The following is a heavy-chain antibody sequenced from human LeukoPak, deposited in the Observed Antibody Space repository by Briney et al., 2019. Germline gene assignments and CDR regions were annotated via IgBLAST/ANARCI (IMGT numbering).Heavy chain of an antibody. Sequence: GRSLRLSCAASGFPFGSYPMQWVRQAPGKGLEWVAFISYDGTNKYYADSVKGRFTISRDNSKNTLYLQMNSLRAEDTAVYYCARAGTMIVVAQYYYGMDVWGQGTTVTVSS. J-gene: IGHJ6*02. CDR3: ARAGTMIVVAQYYYGMDV. D-gene: IGHD3-22*01. CDR1: GFPFGSYP. CDR2: ISYDGTNK. V-gene: IGHV3-30-3*01.